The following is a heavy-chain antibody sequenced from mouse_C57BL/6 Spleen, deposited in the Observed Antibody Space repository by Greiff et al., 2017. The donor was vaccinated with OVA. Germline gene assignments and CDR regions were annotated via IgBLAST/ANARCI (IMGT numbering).Heavy chain of an antibody. D-gene: IGHD1-1*01. V-gene: IGHV1-26*01. CDR3: YGGFAY. J-gene: IGHJ3*01. CDR1: GYTFTDYY. CDR2: INPNNGGT. Sequence: EVQLQQSGPELVKPGASVKISCKASGYTFTDYYMNWVKQSHGKSLEWIGDINPNNGGTSYNQKFKGKATLTVDKSSSTAYMELRSLTSEDSAVYYCYGGFAYWGQGTLVTVSA.